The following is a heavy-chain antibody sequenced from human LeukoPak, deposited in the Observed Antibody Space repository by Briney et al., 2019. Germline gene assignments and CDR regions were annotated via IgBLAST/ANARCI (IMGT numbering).Heavy chain of an antibody. CDR2: ISSSSSYI. CDR1: GFTFSSYS. D-gene: IGHD6-13*01. CDR3: ASDHDSSSWFWSFDY. V-gene: IGHV3-21*01. Sequence: GGSLRLSCAASGFTFSSYSMNWVRQAPGKGLEWVSSISSSSSYIYYADSVKGRFTISRDNAKNSLYLQMNSLRAEDTAVYYCASDHDSSSWFWSFDYWGQGTLVTVSS. J-gene: IGHJ4*02.